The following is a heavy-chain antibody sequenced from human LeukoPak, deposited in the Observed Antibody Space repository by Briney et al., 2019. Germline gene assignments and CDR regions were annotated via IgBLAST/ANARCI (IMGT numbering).Heavy chain of an antibody. V-gene: IGHV3-23*01. CDR1: GFTFSAYA. CDR2: IRGGGGSA. D-gene: IGHD4-17*01. CDR3: ARDPNGDYIGAFDM. Sequence: GGSLRLSCTASGFTFSAYAMMWVRQAPGKGPECVSAIRGGGGSAFYADSVKGRFTISRDNSKYTLFLQMNSLRAEDTAVYYCARDPNGDYIGAFDMWGPGTMVTVSS. J-gene: IGHJ3*02.